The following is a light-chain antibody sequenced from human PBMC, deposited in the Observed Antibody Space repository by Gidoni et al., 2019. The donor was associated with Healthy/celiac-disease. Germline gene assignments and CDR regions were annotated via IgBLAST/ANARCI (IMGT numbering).Light chain of an antibody. V-gene: IGKV1-5*03. CDR2: KAS. CDR1: QSISSW. Sequence: DIQMTQSPSTLSASVGDRVTITCRASQSISSWLAWYQQKPGKAPKLLIYKASSLESGVPSRFSGSGSGTELTLNISSLQPDDFATYYRQQYNSYWTFGQGTKVEIK. J-gene: IGKJ1*01. CDR3: QQYNSYWT.